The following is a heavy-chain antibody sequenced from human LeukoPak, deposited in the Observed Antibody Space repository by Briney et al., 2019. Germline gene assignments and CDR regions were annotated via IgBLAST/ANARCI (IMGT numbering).Heavy chain of an antibody. Sequence: ASVKVSCKASGYTFTSYYMHWVRQAPGQGLEWMGWINPNSGGTNYAQKFQGRVTMTRDTSTSTVYMELSSLRSEDTAVYYCAREGIAAAGTLLDYWGQGTLVTVSS. J-gene: IGHJ4*02. CDR2: INPNSGGT. CDR1: GYTFTSYY. CDR3: AREGIAAAGTLLDY. V-gene: IGHV1-2*02. D-gene: IGHD6-13*01.